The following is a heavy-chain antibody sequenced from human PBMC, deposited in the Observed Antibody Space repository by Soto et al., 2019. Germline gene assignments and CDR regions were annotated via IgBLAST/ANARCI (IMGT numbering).Heavy chain of an antibody. D-gene: IGHD1-26*01. Sequence: ASVKVSCKASGYAFTSYFMHWVRQAPGQGLEWMGMIDPSGGTTRYAQKFQGRVTISRDNAKNSLFLQLNSLRAEDTAVYYCARVGVTPYYGMDVWGQGTTVTVSS. CDR3: ARVGVTPYYGMDV. J-gene: IGHJ6*02. CDR1: GYAFTSYF. CDR2: IDPSGGTT. V-gene: IGHV1-46*01.